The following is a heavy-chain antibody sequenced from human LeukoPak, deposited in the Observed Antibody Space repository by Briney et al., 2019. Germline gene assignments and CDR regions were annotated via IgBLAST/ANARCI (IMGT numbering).Heavy chain of an antibody. V-gene: IGHV4-59*01. D-gene: IGHD4-23*01. Sequence: SETLSLTCTVSGGSISSYYWSWIRQPPGKGLEWIGYIYYSGSTNYNPSLKSRVTISVDTSKNQFSLKLSSVTAADTAVYYCARAQVGGNSGNAFDIWGQGTMVTVSS. J-gene: IGHJ3*02. CDR1: GGSISSYY. CDR2: IYYSGST. CDR3: ARAQVGGNSGNAFDI.